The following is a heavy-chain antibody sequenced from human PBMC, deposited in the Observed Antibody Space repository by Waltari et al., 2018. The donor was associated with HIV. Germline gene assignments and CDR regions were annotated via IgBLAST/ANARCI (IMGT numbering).Heavy chain of an antibody. CDR2: IKEDGSDK. J-gene: IGHJ4*02. Sequence: EVQLVESGGGLVQPGGSLRLSCAASGFTFPNNWMTWIGQAPGKGLGWVANIKEDGSDKYYVDSVKGRFTISRDNVQNSVYLQMNNLRVEDTAVYYCARGKAVDCWGQGTLVTVSS. V-gene: IGHV3-7*01. D-gene: IGHD6-25*01. CDR1: GFTFPNNW. CDR3: ARGKAVDC.